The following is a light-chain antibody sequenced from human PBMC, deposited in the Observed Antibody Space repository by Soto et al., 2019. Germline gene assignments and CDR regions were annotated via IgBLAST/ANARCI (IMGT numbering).Light chain of an antibody. Sequence: IPLTPAPSFLSASAGDRVTITCRASQVISSYLAWYQQKPGRAPKLLIYAASTLQGGVPSRFSGSGSGTEFTLTISSLQPEDFATYYCQQANSCPRTFGQGTKVDIK. CDR1: QVISSY. CDR2: AAS. J-gene: IGKJ1*01. V-gene: IGKV1-9*01. CDR3: QQANSCPRT.